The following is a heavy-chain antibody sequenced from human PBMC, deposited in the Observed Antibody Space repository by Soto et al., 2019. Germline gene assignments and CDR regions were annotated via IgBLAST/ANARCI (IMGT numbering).Heavy chain of an antibody. CDR2: ITPTFGTT. V-gene: IGHV1-69*01. Sequence: QVQLEQSGAEMKMPGSSVKVSCRASGGTFSNNAISWGRQAPGRGLEWLGGITPTFGTTNYAEDLQDRVTITADELTTTAYMELRSLRSEDTALYYCARVKVRGVYGMDVWGQGTTVTVAS. D-gene: IGHD3-10*01. CDR3: ARVKVRGVYGMDV. CDR1: GGTFSNNA. J-gene: IGHJ6*02.